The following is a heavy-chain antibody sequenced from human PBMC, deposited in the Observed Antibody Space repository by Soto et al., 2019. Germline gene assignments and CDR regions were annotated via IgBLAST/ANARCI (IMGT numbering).Heavy chain of an antibody. CDR3: TTTYDFWSDYYGMDV. D-gene: IGHD3-3*01. CDR1: GFTFSNAW. CDR2: IKSKTDGGTT. V-gene: IGHV3-15*01. J-gene: IGHJ6*02. Sequence: GGSLRLSCAASGFTFSNAWMSWVRQAPGKGLEWVGRIKSKTDGGTTDYAAPVKGRFTISRDDSKNTLYLQMNSLKTEDTAVYYCTTTYDFWSDYYGMDVWGQGTTVTVSS.